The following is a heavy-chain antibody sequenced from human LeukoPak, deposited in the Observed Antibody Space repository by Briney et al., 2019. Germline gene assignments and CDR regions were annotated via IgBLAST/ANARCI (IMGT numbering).Heavy chain of an antibody. D-gene: IGHD2-2*01. CDR1: GGSISSSNW. J-gene: IGHJ4*02. CDR2: IYHSGST. V-gene: IGHV4-4*02. Sequence: SGTLSLTCAVSGGSISSSNWWSWVRQPPGKGLEWIGEIYHSGSTNYNPSLKSRVTISVDKSKNQFSLKLSSVTAADTAVYYCARDNGGGYCSSTSCYGIDYWGQGTLVTVSS. CDR3: ARDNGGGYCSSTSCYGIDY.